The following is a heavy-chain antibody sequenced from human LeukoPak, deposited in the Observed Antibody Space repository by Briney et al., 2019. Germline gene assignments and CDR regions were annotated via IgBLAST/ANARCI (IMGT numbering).Heavy chain of an antibody. D-gene: IGHD6-19*01. CDR3: ARDEIAVAGTSDYYYYYGMDV. CDR2: INRSGST. J-gene: IGHJ6*02. V-gene: IGHV4-34*01. Sequence: SETLSLTCAVYGGSFSGYYWSWIRQPPGKGLEWIGEINRSGSTNYNPSLKSRVTISVDTSKNPFSLKLSSVTAADTAVYYCARDEIAVAGTSDYYYYYGMDVWGQGTTVTVSS. CDR1: GGSFSGYY.